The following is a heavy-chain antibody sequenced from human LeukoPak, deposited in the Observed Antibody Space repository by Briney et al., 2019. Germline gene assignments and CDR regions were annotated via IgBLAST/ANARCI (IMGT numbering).Heavy chain of an antibody. CDR3: ARQGGVFDY. CDR2: IYYSGST. D-gene: IGHD3-16*01. Sequence: PSETLSLTCTVSGASVSGYYWSWIRQPPGKGLEWIGSIYYSGSTYYNPSLKSRVTISVDTSKNQFSLKLSSVTAADTAVYYCARQGGVFDYWGQGTLVTVSS. V-gene: IGHV4-39*01. CDR1: GASVSGYY. J-gene: IGHJ4*02.